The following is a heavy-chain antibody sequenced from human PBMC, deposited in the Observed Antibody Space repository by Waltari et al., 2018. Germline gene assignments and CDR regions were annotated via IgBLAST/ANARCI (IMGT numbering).Heavy chain of an antibody. Sequence: QVQLQQWGAGLWKPSATLSLPCAVYGGSLSGYYWSCLRQPPGTGLEWIWEINHSGSTNYNPSLKSRVTISGDTSKNQFSLKLSSVTAADTAVYYCARGHSSSWYFSYYYGMDVWGQGTTVTVSS. CDR1: GGSLSGYY. CDR3: ARGHSSSWYFSYYYGMDV. V-gene: IGHV4-34*01. J-gene: IGHJ6*02. CDR2: INHSGST. D-gene: IGHD6-13*01.